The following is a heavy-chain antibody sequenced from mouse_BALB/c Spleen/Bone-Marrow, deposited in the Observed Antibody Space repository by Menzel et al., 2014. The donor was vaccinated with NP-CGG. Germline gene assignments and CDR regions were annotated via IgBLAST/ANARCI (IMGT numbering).Heavy chain of an antibody. V-gene: IGHV4-1*02. CDR2: INPGSSTI. J-gene: IGHJ1*01. Sequence: EVKLVESGGGLVQPGGSLKLSCAASGFDFSTFWMSWVRQAPGKGLEWIGEINPGSSTINYTPSLKDKFIISRDNAKNTLYLQMSKVRSEDTALYYCARLNYYGNLFVWGAGTTVTVSS. D-gene: IGHD1-1*01. CDR3: ARLNYYGNLFV. CDR1: GFDFSTFW.